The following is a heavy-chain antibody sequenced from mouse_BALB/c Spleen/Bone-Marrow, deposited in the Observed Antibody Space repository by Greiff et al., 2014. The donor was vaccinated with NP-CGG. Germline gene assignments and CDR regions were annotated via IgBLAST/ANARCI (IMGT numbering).Heavy chain of an antibody. CDR3: AIYYYGSSGFAY. CDR1: GFNIKDTY. V-gene: IGHV14-3*02. CDR2: IDPANGNT. J-gene: IGHJ3*01. Sequence: EVKLVESGAELVKPGASVKLSCTASGFNIKDTYMHWVKQRPEQGLEWIGRIDPANGNTKYAPKFQGKATITADTSSNTAYLQLSSLTSEDTAVYYCAIYYYGSSGFAYWGQGTLVTVSA. D-gene: IGHD1-1*01.